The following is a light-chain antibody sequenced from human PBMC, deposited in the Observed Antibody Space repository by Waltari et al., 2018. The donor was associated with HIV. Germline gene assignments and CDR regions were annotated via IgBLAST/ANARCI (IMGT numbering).Light chain of an antibody. CDR2: VGS. V-gene: IGKV2-28*01. CDR1: QSLLHGSGFNY. Sequence: IVLTQSPLSLPVIPGEPASLSCRSSQSLLHGSGFNYLDCYLQKPVQSPQLLIYVGSHRACGVSCRLSGGGSGTHFTLNITRVEAEDVGVYLCMQSLLSPLTFGGGTKVEFK. J-gene: IGKJ4*02. CDR3: MQSLLSPLT.